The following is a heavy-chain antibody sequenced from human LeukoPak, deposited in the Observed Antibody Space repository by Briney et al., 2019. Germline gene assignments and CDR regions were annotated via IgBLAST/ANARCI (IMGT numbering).Heavy chain of an antibody. Sequence: GGSLRLSCAASGFTFSSYGMHWARQAPGKGLEWVAVIWDDGSSKYYGDSVKGRFTISRDNSKNTLYLQRNSLRAEGTAVYYCAKPTRGSGSFLIDFWGQGTLVTVSS. J-gene: IGHJ4*02. CDR1: GFTFSSYG. CDR3: AKPTRGSGSFLIDF. V-gene: IGHV3-33*06. D-gene: IGHD1-26*01. CDR2: IWDDGSSK.